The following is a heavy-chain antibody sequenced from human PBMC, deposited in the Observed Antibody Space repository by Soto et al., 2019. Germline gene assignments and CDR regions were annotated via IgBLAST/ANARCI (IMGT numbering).Heavy chain of an antibody. CDR1: GGSISSSSPY. J-gene: IGHJ4*02. V-gene: IGHV4-39*01. Sequence: QLQLQESGPGLVKPSETQSLTCGVSGGSISSSSPYWGWIRQPPGKGLQWIGHIYYTGITYFNPSLKSRVTISVDTCKKQFFLKLTSVTAADTAVYYCATGYGSSLYDYWGQGTLVTVAS. CDR2: IYYTGIT. D-gene: IGHD6-13*01. CDR3: ATGYGSSLYDY.